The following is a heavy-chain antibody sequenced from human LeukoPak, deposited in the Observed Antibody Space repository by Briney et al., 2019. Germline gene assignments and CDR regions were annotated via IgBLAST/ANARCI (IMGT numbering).Heavy chain of an antibody. CDR2: IIPIFGTA. D-gene: IGHD4-23*01. Sequence: GASVKVSCKASGGTFSSYAISWVRQAPGQGLEWMGRIIPIFGTANHAQKFQGRVTITTDESTSTAYMELSSLRSEDTAVYYCARVTHLYYFDYWGQGTLVTVSS. CDR3: ARVTHLYYFDY. CDR1: GGTFSSYA. V-gene: IGHV1-69*05. J-gene: IGHJ4*02.